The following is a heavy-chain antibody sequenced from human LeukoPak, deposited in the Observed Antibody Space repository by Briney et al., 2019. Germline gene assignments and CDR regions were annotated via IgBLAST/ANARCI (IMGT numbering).Heavy chain of an antibody. CDR2: IYISGRT. Sequence: SETLSLTCTVSGGSISNYYWSWIRQPAGKGLEWIGRIYISGRTNYNPSLKSRVTMSVDTSKNQFSLKLSSVTAADTAVYYCASSNSGSQYNWFDPWGQGTLVIVSS. J-gene: IGHJ5*02. CDR3: ASSNSGSQYNWFDP. V-gene: IGHV4-4*07. D-gene: IGHD6-19*01. CDR1: GGSISNYY.